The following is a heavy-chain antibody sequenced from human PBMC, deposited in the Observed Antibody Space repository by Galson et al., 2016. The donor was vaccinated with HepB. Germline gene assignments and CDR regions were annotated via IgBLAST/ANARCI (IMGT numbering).Heavy chain of an antibody. J-gene: IGHJ4*02. CDR2: ISNRGDIV. Sequence: SLRLSCAASGFSFSTYTLNWVRQAPGKGPEWISYISNRGDIVYYADSVKGRFTISRDNAKNSLFLQMNSLRDEDTAVYYCARDSLSPRGLGFWGQGTLVTVSS. D-gene: IGHD2/OR15-2a*01. CDR3: ARDSLSPRGLGF. CDR1: GFSFSTYT. V-gene: IGHV3-48*02.